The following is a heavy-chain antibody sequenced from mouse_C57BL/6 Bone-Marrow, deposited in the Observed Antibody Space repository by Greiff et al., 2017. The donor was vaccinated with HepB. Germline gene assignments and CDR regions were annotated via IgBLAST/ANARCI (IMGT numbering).Heavy chain of an antibody. CDR3: TLDSHDY. CDR1: GFNIKDDY. Sequence: EVQLQQSGAELVRPGASVKLSCTASGFNIKDDYMHWVKQRPEQGLDWIGWIDPENGDTEYASKFQGKATITADTSSNTAYLQLSSLTSEDTAVYYCTLDSHDYWGQGTTLTVSS. V-gene: IGHV14-4*01. J-gene: IGHJ2*01. D-gene: IGHD3-2*01. CDR2: IDPENGDT.